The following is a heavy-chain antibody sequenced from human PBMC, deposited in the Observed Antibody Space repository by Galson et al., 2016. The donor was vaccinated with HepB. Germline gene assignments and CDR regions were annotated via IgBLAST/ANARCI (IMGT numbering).Heavy chain of an antibody. CDR3: ARDIHAYGPRTHHVFDI. V-gene: IGHV1-69*13. D-gene: IGHD3-10*01. J-gene: IGHJ3*02. CDR1: GGTFSNYA. Sequence: SVKVSCKASGGTFSNYAITWVRQAPGQGLEWMGTIIPMFGTTNYVQEFQGRVTFTADASSNTAYIELGSLRSEDTAVFCCARDIHAYGPRTHHVFDIWGQGTMVIVSS. CDR2: IIPMFGTT.